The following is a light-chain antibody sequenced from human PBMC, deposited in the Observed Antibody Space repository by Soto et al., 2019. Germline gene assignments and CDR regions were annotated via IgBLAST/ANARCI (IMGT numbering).Light chain of an antibody. CDR3: QQYNTYST. CDR1: QSISSW. CDR2: KAS. Sequence: DIHTTQSPSTLTESVGDRVTITCRASQSISSWLAWYQQKPGKAPNLLIYKASSLESGVPSRFSGSGSGTEFTLTISSLQPDDFATYYCQQYNTYSTFGQGTKVDIK. V-gene: IGKV1-5*03. J-gene: IGKJ1*01.